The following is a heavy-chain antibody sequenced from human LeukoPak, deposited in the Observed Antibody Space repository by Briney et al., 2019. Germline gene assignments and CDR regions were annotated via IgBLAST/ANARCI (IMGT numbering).Heavy chain of an antibody. J-gene: IGHJ4*02. V-gene: IGHV3-21*01. Sequence: WGSLRLSCAASGFTFSSYSMNLVRPAPGEGLGWVSSISSSSSYIYYADSVKGRFTISRDNAKNSLYLQMNSLRAEDTAVYYCARSYDSSGYYRDYWGQGTLVTVSS. CDR3: ARSYDSSGYYRDY. D-gene: IGHD3-22*01. CDR2: ISSSSSYI. CDR1: GFTFSSYS.